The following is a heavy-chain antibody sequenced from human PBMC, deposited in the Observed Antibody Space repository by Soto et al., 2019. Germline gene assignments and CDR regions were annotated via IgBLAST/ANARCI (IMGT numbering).Heavy chain of an antibody. V-gene: IGHV4-31*03. J-gene: IGHJ4*02. D-gene: IGHD3-10*01. CDR3: ARTLSGFTYGSRQFYFDY. Sequence: SETLSLTCTVSGGSILNGGHYWTWIRQHPGKGLEWIGRIFFSGNTHYNPALKSRLTFSLDTAKNQFSLKLTSVTAADTAVYYCARTLSGFTYGSRQFYFDYWGQGTLVTVSS. CDR2: IFFSGNT. CDR1: GGSILNGGHY.